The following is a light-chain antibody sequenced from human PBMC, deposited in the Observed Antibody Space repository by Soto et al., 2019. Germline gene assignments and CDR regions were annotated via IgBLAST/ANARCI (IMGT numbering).Light chain of an antibody. J-gene: IGKJ5*01. Sequence: EIVMTQSPSTLSLSPGERATLSCRASQSVSSSYLAWYQQKPGQAPRLLIYGASNRATGIPDRFSGSGSGTDFTLTISRLEPEDFAVYYCQHYGTSPGTFGQGTRLEIK. CDR3: QHYGTSPGT. CDR1: QSVSSSY. CDR2: GAS. V-gene: IGKV3-20*01.